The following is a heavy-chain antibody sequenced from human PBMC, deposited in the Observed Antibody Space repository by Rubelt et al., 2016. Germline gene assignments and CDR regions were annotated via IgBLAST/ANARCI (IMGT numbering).Heavy chain of an antibody. CDR3: ATYYDAGSVAFDI. CDR1: GYTFTGYY. V-gene: IGHV1-2*06. J-gene: IGHJ3*02. Sequence: QVQLVQSGAEVKKPGASVKVSYKASGYTFTGYYLHWVRQAPGQGLEWMGRINPNSGGTNYAQQFQGRVTMTRDPSIRTAYMELTNLRSDDMAVYYCATYYDAGSVAFDIWGQGTMVTVSS. CDR2: INPNSGGT. D-gene: IGHD3-3*01.